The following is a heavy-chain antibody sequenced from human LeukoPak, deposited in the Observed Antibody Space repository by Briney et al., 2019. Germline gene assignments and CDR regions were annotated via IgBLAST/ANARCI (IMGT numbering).Heavy chain of an antibody. D-gene: IGHD5-12*01. J-gene: IGHJ5*02. CDR2: IYISGGT. V-gene: IGHV4-61*02. Sequence: SQTLSLTCTVSGGSISSGNYYWSWIRQPAGMGLEWIGRIYISGGTDYNPSLKSRLTISIDTSKNQFYLRLSSVTAADTAVYYCARVRRNSGNKYFDPWGQGTRVTVSS. CDR3: ARVRRNSGNKYFDP. CDR1: GGSISSGNYY.